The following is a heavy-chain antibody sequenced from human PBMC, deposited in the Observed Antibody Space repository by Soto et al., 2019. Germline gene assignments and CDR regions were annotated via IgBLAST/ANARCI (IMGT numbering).Heavy chain of an antibody. J-gene: IGHJ4*02. Sequence: GASVKVSCKVSGYTLTELSMHWVRQAPGKGLEWMGGFDPEDGETIYAQMLQGRVTITTDTSTSTAYMELRSLRSDDTAVYYCASSSGYESDDYWGQGTLVTVSS. CDR3: ASSSGYESDDY. CDR2: FDPEDGET. D-gene: IGHD5-12*01. V-gene: IGHV1-24*01. CDR1: GYTLTELS.